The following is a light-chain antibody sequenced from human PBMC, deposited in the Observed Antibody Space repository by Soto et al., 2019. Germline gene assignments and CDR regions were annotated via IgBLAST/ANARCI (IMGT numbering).Light chain of an antibody. CDR2: DAS. Sequence: DIQMTKSPSSLAASVGDRVTITCQASQGRSNYLNWYQQKPGKARRLLIYDASNLETGVPSRFSGRGTEIEFTVTITNLQTEDFATYYGQRIYIKAAWTFGQGTKMDIK. CDR1: QGRSNY. J-gene: IGKJ1*01. V-gene: IGKV1-33*01. CDR3: QRIYIKAAWT.